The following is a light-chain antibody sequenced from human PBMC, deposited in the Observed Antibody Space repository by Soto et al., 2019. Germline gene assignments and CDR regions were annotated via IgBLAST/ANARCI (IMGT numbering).Light chain of an antibody. CDR3: QQRGT. J-gene: IGKJ2*02. CDR1: QSISSY. CDR2: AAS. Sequence: DIQMTQSPSSLSASVGDRVTITCRASQSISSYLNWYQQKPGKAPKLLIYAASSLQSGVPSRFSGSGSGTDFTLTISSLQPEDFATYYCQQRGTFGQETKVDIK. V-gene: IGKV1-39*01.